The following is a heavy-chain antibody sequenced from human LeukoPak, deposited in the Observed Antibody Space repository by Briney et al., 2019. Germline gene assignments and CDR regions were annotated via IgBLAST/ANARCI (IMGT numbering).Heavy chain of an antibody. V-gene: IGHV3-30*18. CDR1: GFTFSSYV. D-gene: IGHD5-18*01. J-gene: IGHJ4*02. CDR2: ISYDGSNK. Sequence: GGSLRLSCAASGFTFSSYVMHWVRQAPGKGLEWVAIISYDGSNKYYAGSVKGRFTISRDNSKNTLFLQMNSLRAEDTAVYYCAKDRTSVHLWLSDLDYWGQGALVTVSS. CDR3: AKDRTSVHLWLSDLDY.